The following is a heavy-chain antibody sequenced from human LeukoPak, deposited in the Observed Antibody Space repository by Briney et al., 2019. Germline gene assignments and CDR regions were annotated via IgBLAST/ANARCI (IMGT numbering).Heavy chain of an antibody. J-gene: IGHJ4*02. V-gene: IGHV3-23*01. D-gene: IGHD6-19*01. CDR3: AKGYYSSGWFHLDY. CDR1: GFTFSSYA. CDR2: ISGSGGST. Sequence: PGGSLRLSCAASGFTFSSYAMSWVRQAPGKGLEWVSAISGSGGSTYYADSVKGRFTISRDNSKNTLYLQMNSLRAEDTAVYYCAKGYYSSGWFHLDYWGQGTLVTVSS.